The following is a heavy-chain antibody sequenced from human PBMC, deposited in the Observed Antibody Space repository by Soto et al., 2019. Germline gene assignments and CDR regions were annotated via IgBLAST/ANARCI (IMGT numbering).Heavy chain of an antibody. J-gene: IGHJ4*02. D-gene: IGHD3-10*01. CDR2: ISGSGGST. CDR3: AKDLVHYGSGTFGY. CDR1: GFTFSSYA. V-gene: IGHV3-23*01. Sequence: PGGSLRLSCAASGFTFSSYAMSWVRQAPGKGLEWVSSISGSGGSTYYADSVKGRFTISRDNSKNTLYLQMNSLRAEDTAVYYYAKDLVHYGSGTFGYWGQGTLVTVSS.